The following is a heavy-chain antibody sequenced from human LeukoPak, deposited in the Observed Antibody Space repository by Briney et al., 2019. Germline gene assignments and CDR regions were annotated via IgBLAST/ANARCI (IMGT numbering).Heavy chain of an antibody. V-gene: IGHV4-4*07. Sequence: PETLSLTCTVSGGSFSSYYWSWIRQPAGKGLEWIGRIYTSGSTKYNPYLKRRVTMSVDTSKNQLLQKLSSVTAADTAEYYCARGDYDSTDSWGEGTMVTVSS. CDR1: GGSFSSYY. CDR2: IYTSGST. D-gene: IGHD3-22*01. J-gene: IGHJ3*02. CDR3: ARGDYDSTDS.